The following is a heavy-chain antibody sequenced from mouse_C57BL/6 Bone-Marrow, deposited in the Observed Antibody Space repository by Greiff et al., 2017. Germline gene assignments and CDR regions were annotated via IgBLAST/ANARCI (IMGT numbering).Heavy chain of an antibody. V-gene: IGHV1-81*01. Sequence: LQQSGAELARPGASVKLSCKASGYTFTSYGISWVKQRTGQGLEWIGAIYPRSGNTYYNEKFKGKATLTADKSSSTAYMELRSLTSEDSAVYFCARQYYGSHDYWGQGTTLTVSS. CDR1: GYTFTSYG. D-gene: IGHD1-1*01. J-gene: IGHJ2*01. CDR3: ARQYYGSHDY. CDR2: IYPRSGNT.